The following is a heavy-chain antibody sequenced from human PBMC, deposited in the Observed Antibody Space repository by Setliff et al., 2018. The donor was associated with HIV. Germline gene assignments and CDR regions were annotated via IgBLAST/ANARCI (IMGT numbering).Heavy chain of an antibody. V-gene: IGHV4-31*03. CDR1: DGSVSSTGYY. J-gene: IGHJ4*02. CDR3: AREKYKFGYQVYFFDS. Sequence: PSETLSLTCTVSDGSVSSTGYYWSWIRQHPGKGLEWLGNIYYSGSTNYNPSLKSRLIISLDTSNTQLSLKLSSVTAADTAVYFCAREKYKFGYQVYFFDSWGQGTLVTVSS. CDR2: IYYSGST. D-gene: IGHD5-12*01.